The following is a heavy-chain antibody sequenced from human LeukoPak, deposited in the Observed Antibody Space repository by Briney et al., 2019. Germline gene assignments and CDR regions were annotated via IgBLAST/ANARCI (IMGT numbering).Heavy chain of an antibody. CDR1: GFTFSSYW. CDR3: AGEASSSGPDY. Sequence: GGSLRLSCAASGFTFSSYWMSWVRQAPGKGLEWVANIKQDGSEKYYVDSVKGRFTISRDNSKNSLYLQVNSLRAEDTAVYYCAGEASSSGPDYWGQGTLVTVSS. J-gene: IGHJ4*02. CDR2: IKQDGSEK. V-gene: IGHV3-7*01. D-gene: IGHD6-19*01.